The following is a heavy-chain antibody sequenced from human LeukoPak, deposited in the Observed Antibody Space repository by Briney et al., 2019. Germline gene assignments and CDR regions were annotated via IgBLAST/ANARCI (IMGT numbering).Heavy chain of an antibody. CDR1: GFTFSSYG. Sequence: PGGSLRLSCAASGFTFSSYGMHWVRQAPGKGLEWVAVISYDGSNIYYVDSVKGRFTISRDNSKNTLYLQMNSLRAEDTAVYYCVRQIEDPDAYWGQGTLVTVSS. J-gene: IGHJ4*02. CDR2: ISYDGSNI. CDR3: VRQIEDPDAY. D-gene: IGHD1-14*01. V-gene: IGHV3-30*03.